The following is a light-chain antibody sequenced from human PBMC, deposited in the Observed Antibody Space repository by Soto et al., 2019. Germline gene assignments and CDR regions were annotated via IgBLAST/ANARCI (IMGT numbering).Light chain of an antibody. Sequence: DIQMTQSPSSLSASVGDRVTITCRASQNIGNLLNWYQQKPGKAPKVLIFSTSSLQSGVPSRFSGRGSGTDFTLTISSLQPEDFATYYCLQSYSTLLTLGGGTKVEVK. J-gene: IGKJ4*01. V-gene: IGKV1-39*01. CDR3: LQSYSTLLT. CDR1: QNIGNL. CDR2: STS.